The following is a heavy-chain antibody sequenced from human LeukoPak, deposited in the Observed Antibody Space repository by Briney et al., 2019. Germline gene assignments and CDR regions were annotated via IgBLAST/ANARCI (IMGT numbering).Heavy chain of an antibody. CDR2: IYYSGKT. Sequence: KPSEALSLSCTVSVGSITSDHWNWIRHPPGEGLEWIGCIYYSGKTYYKPYLKSRVTISVDMSQNQFSLRLTSVTDADTAVYYCARKNDFEIWGQGTLVTVSS. D-gene: IGHD2/OR15-2a*01. CDR1: VGSITSDH. V-gene: IGHV4-59*01. J-gene: IGHJ3*02. CDR3: ARKNDFEI.